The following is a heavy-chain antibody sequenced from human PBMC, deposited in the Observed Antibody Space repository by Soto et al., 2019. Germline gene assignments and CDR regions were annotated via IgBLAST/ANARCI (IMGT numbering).Heavy chain of an antibody. Sequence: GGSLRLSCVASGPGFTFSDHYMDWVRQAPGKGLDWVGRIANKANGYTTEYAASVNGRFTISRDDSRNSLYLQMNSLKTEDTAVYYCTRGYSGVSTYAFDIWGQEAMVTVSS. V-gene: IGHV3-72*01. CDR3: TRGYSGVSTYAFDI. CDR1: GPGFTFSDHY. J-gene: IGHJ3*02. CDR2: IANKANGYTT. D-gene: IGHD6-19*01.